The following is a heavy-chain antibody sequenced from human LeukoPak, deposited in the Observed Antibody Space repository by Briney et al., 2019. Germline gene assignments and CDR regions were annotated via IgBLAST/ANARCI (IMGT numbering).Heavy chain of an antibody. J-gene: IGHJ3*02. D-gene: IGHD5-24*01. CDR1: GFTFSSYS. CDR2: ISSSSSYI. Sequence: GALRLSCAASGFTFSSYSMNWVRQAPGKGLEWVSSISSSSSYIYYADSVKGRFTISRDNAKNSLYLQMNSLRAEDTAVYYCASEMATSSYAFDIWGQGTMVTVSS. CDR3: ASEMATSSYAFDI. V-gene: IGHV3-21*04.